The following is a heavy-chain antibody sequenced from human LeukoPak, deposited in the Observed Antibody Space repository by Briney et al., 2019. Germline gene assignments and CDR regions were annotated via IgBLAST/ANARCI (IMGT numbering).Heavy chain of an antibody. V-gene: IGHV3-74*01. CDR2: INSDGSST. CDR3: ARGRRHYYDSSGPVQKNAFDI. D-gene: IGHD3-22*01. Sequence: GGSLRLSCAASGFTFSSYSMNWVRQAPGKGLVWVSRINSDGSSTSYADSVKGRFTISRDNAKNTLYLQMNSLRAEDTAVYYCARGRRHYYDSSGPVQKNAFDIWGQGTMVTVSS. J-gene: IGHJ3*02. CDR1: GFTFSSYS.